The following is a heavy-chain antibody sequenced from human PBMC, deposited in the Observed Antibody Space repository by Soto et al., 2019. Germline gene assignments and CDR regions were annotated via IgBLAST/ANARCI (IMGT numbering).Heavy chain of an antibody. CDR1: GSSHSTSGAG. V-gene: IGHV2-5*01. Sequence: SGPTLVKTTQTLTLTCSLSGSSHSTSGAGLGSIRQTPGKALEWVAHIYWHDDKHYPPTVKTRLTITRDNYKSQAVVTMTKMDPEDTPTYYCPRGLGTLPVFDSHVWGQGTV. CDR2: IYWHDDK. J-gene: IGHJ3*01. D-gene: IGHD1-7*01. CDR3: PRGLGTLPVFDSHV.